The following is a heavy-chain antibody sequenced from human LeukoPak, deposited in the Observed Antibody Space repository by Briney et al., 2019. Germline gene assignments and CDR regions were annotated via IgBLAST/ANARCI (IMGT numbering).Heavy chain of an antibody. D-gene: IGHD6-13*01. V-gene: IGHV4-39*01. CDR1: GASFSSSTYY. CDR3: ARHAGGIAATGTRPFDY. Sequence: SETLSLTCTVSGASFSSSTYYWAWIRQPPGKGLEWIGNMHYSGSTYYNPSLKSRVTMSVDTSKNQFSLKLSSVSAADTAVYYCARHAGGIAATGTRPFDYWGQGTLVTVSS. CDR2: MHYSGST. J-gene: IGHJ4*02.